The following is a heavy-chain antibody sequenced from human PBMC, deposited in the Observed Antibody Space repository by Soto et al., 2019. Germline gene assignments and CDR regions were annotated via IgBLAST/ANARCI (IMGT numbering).Heavy chain of an antibody. Sequence: ASVKVSCKASGYTFTSYGISWVRQAPGQGLEWMGWINPYNGNTGYAQKFQGRATMTTNTSISTAYMELSSLRSEDTAVYYCASGDYGDRIRDYWGQGTLVTVSS. CDR1: GYTFTSYG. CDR3: ASGDYGDRIRDY. J-gene: IGHJ4*02. V-gene: IGHV1-18*01. D-gene: IGHD4-17*01. CDR2: INPYNGNT.